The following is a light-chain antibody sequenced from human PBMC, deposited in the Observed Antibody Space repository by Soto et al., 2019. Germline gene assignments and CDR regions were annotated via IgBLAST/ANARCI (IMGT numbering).Light chain of an antibody. CDR2: GAS. V-gene: IGKV3-20*01. J-gene: IGKJ2*01. Sequence: EIVLTQSPGTLSLSPGERATLSCRASQSVSSRNLAWYRQKPGQAPSLLIYGASNRATGIPDRFSGSGSGTDFTLTIIRLKREDFAVYYCLRYGDSPPAYTFGQGTKLEIK. CDR3: LRYGDSPPAYT. CDR1: QSVSSRN.